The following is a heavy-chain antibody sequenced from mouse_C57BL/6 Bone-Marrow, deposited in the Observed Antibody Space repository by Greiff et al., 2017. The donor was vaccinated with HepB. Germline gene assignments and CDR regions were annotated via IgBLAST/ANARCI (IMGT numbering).Heavy chain of an antibody. CDR1: GYSFTDYN. Sequence: EVQLQESGPELVKPGASVKISCKASGYSFTDYNMNWVKQSNGKRLEWIGVINPNYGTTSYNQKFKGKATLTVDQSSSTAYMQLNRLTSEDSAVYYCTYYYGSRDYWGQGTTLTVSS. J-gene: IGHJ2*01. CDR2: INPNYGTT. D-gene: IGHD1-1*01. V-gene: IGHV1-39*01. CDR3: TYYYGSRDY.